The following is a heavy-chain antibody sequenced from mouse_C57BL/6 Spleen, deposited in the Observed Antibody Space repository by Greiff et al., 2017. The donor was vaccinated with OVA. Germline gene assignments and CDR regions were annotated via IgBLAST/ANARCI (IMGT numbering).Heavy chain of an antibody. CDR2: IYTGDGDT. V-gene: IGHV1-82*01. D-gene: IGHD3-2*02. CDR3: ARGAAQATAMDY. Sequence: VQLQQPGPELVKPGASVKISCKASGYAFSSSWLNWVKQRPGKGLEWIGRIYTGDGDTNYNGKFKGKATLTADKSSSTAYMQLSSLTSEDSAVYFCARGAAQATAMDYWGQGTSVTVSS. J-gene: IGHJ4*01. CDR1: GYAFSSSW.